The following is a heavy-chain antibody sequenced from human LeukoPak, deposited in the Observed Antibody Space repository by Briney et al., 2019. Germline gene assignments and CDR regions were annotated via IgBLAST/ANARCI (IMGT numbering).Heavy chain of an antibody. CDR1: GGSISSGDYY. CDR2: ISHSGST. CDR3: ARGGLDTRRGGYFDY. D-gene: IGHD5-18*01. V-gene: IGHV4-39*07. Sequence: SETLSLTCIVSGGSISSGDYYWSWIRQPPGKGLEWIGEISHSGSTYYNPSLKSRVTVSVDTSKNQFSLRLSSVTAADTAVYYCARGGLDTRRGGYFDYWGQGILVTVSS. J-gene: IGHJ4*02.